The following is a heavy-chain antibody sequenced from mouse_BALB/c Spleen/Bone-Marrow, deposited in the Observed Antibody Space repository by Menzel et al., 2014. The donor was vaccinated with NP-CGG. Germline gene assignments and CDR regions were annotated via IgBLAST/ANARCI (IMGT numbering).Heavy chain of an antibody. J-gene: IGHJ4*01. CDR3: ARWLLPYGLDY. CDR2: IDPANGNT. D-gene: IGHD2-3*01. Sequence: VQLKQSGAELVKPGASVKLSCTASGFNIKDTYMHWVKQRPEQGLEWIGRIDPANGNTKYDPNFQGKATITADTSSNTAYLQLSSLTSEDTAVYYCARWLLPYGLDYWGQGTSVTVSS. CDR1: GFNIKDTY. V-gene: IGHV14-3*02.